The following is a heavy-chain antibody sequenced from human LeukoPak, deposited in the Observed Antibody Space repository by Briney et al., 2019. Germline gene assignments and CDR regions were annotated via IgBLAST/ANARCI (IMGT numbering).Heavy chain of an antibody. D-gene: IGHD3-9*01. V-gene: IGHV3-23*01. J-gene: IGHJ4*02. Sequence: GGSLRLSCAASGFTFSSYAMSWVRQAPGKGLEWVAGISAGGGSTYYADSVKGRFTISRDNSRNMLYLQLNSLRAEDTAVYYCAKGDPPTYYDILTGQDYWGQGTLVTVSS. CDR3: AKGDPPTYYDILTGQDY. CDR1: GFTFSSYA. CDR2: ISAGGGST.